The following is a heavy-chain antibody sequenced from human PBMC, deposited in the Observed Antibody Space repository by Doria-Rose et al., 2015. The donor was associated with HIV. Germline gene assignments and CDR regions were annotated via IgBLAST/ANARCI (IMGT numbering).Heavy chain of an antibody. CDR1: GFTFSSHR. CDR2: ISSTSAYI. CDR3: ATGVTLDY. D-gene: IGHD3-10*01. J-gene: IGHJ4*02. Sequence: VQLVQSGGGPVRPGGSLRLSCATSGFTFSSHRINWVRQAPGKRLEWVSSISSTSAYINYAGSVRGRFTISRDNARNSLYLQMDSLRAEDTAIYYCATGVTLDYWGQGTLVTVSS. V-gene: IGHV3-21*01.